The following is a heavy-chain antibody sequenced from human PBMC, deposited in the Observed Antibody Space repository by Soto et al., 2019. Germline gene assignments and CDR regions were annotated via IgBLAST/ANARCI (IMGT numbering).Heavy chain of an antibody. CDR2: ISTYNGNT. J-gene: IGHJ4*02. V-gene: IGHV1-18*01. CDR3: ARGTTDYYDHSGNYFLDY. CDR1: GYTFTTYG. D-gene: IGHD3-22*01. Sequence: QVQLVQSGAEVKKPGASVKVSCKASGYTFTTYGMSWVRQAPGQGLDWMGWISTYNGNTKYAERLQGRVTMTTDTTTRTAYMELRSLRSDDTAVYYCARGTTDYYDHSGNYFLDYWGQGTLVTVSS.